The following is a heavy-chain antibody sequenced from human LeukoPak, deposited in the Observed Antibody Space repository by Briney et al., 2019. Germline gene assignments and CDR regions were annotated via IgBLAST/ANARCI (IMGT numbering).Heavy chain of an antibody. J-gene: IGHJ4*02. CDR3: AKEGSSSSGWSFDY. CDR1: GFTFSSYS. Sequence: PGGSLRLSCAASGFTFSSYSMNWVRQVPGKGLVWVSRINSDGSSITYADSVRGRFTISRDNAKNTMSLQMNSLRAEDSAVYYCAKEGSSSSGWSFDYWGQGALVTVSS. V-gene: IGHV3-74*03. CDR2: INSDGSSI. D-gene: IGHD6-19*01.